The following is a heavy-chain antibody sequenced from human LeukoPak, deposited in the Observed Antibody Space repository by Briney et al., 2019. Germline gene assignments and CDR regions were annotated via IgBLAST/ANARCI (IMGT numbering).Heavy chain of an antibody. V-gene: IGHV4-59*01. CDR1: GGSISSYC. Sequence: PSETLSLTCTVSGGSISSYCWSWIRQPPGKGLEWIGYIYYSGSTNYNPSLKSRVTISVDTSKNQFSLKLSSVTAADTAVYYCARDYYYGMDVWSQGTVVIVSS. J-gene: IGHJ6*02. CDR3: ARDYYYGMDV. CDR2: IYYSGST.